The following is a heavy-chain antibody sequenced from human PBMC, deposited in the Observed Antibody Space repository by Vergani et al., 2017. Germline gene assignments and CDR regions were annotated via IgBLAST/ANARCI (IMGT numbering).Heavy chain of an antibody. D-gene: IGHD2-21*01. CDR3: AKARDPNCKGGNCYSYYYGLDL. Sequence: EVQLLESGGNLIQPGGSLRLSCGASGFTFSSYDLTWVRLAPGKGLQWVSAISGSGGNTFYTDSVKGRFTISRDNSKDTLYLQMNSLRVEDTAIYYCAKARDPNCKGGNCYSYYYGLDLWGQGTTVTVSS. J-gene: IGHJ6*02. CDR2: ISGSGGNT. V-gene: IGHV3-23*01. CDR1: GFTFSSYD.